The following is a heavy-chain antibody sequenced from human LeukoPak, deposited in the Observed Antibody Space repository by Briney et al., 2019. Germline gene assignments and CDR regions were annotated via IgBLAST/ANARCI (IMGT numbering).Heavy chain of an antibody. CDR3: ARRGGYSGNCFAP. CDR1: GGSISSSSYY. D-gene: IGHD5-18*01. J-gene: IGHJ5*02. Sequence: SETLSLTCTVSGGSISSSSYYWGWIRQPPGKGLEWLGSIYYSGSTYYNPSLKSRVPISVDTPKKQFSLKLSSVNAADPAFYSCARRGGYSGNCFAPWAREPWSPSPQ. CDR2: IYYSGST. V-gene: IGHV4-39*01.